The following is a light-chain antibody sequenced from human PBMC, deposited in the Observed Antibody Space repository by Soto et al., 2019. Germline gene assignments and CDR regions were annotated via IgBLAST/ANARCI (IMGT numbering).Light chain of an antibody. J-gene: IGKJ1*01. CDR1: QSISSW. Sequence: DIQMTQSPSTLSASVGDRVTITCRASQSISSWLAWYQQKPGKAPRLLIYDASYLERGVPSRFSGSGSGTECPLSISDLQHDVIATYYCQQYNSFWTFGQGTKVEI. V-gene: IGKV1-5*01. CDR3: QQYNSFWT. CDR2: DAS.